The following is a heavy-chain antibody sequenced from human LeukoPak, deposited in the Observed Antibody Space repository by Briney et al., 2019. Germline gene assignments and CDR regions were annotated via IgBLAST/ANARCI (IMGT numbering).Heavy chain of an antibody. Sequence: ASVKVSCKASGYTSTSYYMHWVRQAPGQGLEWMGIINPSGGSTSYAQKFQGRVTMTRDTSTSTVYMELSSLRSEDTAVYYCARITMVRGGQGAFDIWGQGTMVTVSS. J-gene: IGHJ3*02. CDR2: INPSGGST. V-gene: IGHV1-46*01. CDR1: GYTSTSYY. CDR3: ARITMVRGGQGAFDI. D-gene: IGHD3-10*01.